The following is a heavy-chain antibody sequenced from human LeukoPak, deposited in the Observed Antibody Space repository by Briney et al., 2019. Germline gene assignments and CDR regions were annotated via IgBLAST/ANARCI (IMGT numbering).Heavy chain of an antibody. V-gene: IGHV4-30-2*01. Sequence: PSETLSLTCAVSGGSISSGGYSWSWIRQPPGKGLEWIGYIYHSGSTYYNPSLKSRVTISVDRSKNQFSLKLSSVTAADTAVYYCARDCRASGSNWFDSWGQGTLVTVSS. CDR1: GGSISSGGYS. D-gene: IGHD3-3*01. CDR3: ARDCRASGSNWFDS. J-gene: IGHJ5*01. CDR2: IYHSGST.